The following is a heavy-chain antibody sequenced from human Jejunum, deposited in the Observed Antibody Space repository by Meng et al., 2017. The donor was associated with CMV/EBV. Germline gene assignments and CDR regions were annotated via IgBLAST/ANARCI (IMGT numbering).Heavy chain of an antibody. Sequence: SVFPFSSFSCLWVRLAPGKGLEWVAQISYDGSDEDFVESVKGRFAISRYNSKYTLYLQLDSLRPEDTALYYCARGDNGFFEDFDHWGQGTRVTVSS. V-gene: IGHV3-30*09. D-gene: IGHD5-12*01. CDR3: ARGDNGFFEDFDH. CDR1: VFPFSSFS. CDR2: ISYDGSDE. J-gene: IGHJ5*02.